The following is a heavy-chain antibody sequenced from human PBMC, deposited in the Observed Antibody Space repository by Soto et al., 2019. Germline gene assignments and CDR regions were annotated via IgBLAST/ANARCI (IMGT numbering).Heavy chain of an antibody. Sequence: QVQLVQSGAEVKEPGDSVRVSCEASGYTFTAYYIHWVRRAPGQGLEWMGWINPKFGDTTYAQDFQGRVSMTRDMSISTVYMELSRLTSDDTAIYYCARNMDYYYGRGSGNGHGVWGPGTTVTVFS. CDR2: INPKFGDT. CDR1: GYTFTAYY. V-gene: IGHV1-2*02. D-gene: IGHD3-10*02. J-gene: IGHJ6*02. CDR3: ARNMDYYYGRGSGNGHGV.